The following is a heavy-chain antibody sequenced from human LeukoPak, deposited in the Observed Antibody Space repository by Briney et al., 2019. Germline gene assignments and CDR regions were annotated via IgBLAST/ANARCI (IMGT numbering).Heavy chain of an antibody. D-gene: IGHD3-10*01. Sequence: PGGSLRLSCAASGFTLSSDGMHWVRQAPGKGLEWMAVISNDGSRKYYAVSVKGRFTISRDNSKNTLYLQMNSLRDEDTAVYYCAKDLGSGSYPDYWGQGTLVTVSS. J-gene: IGHJ4*02. CDR1: GFTLSSDG. CDR2: ISNDGSRK. CDR3: AKDLGSGSYPDY. V-gene: IGHV3-30*18.